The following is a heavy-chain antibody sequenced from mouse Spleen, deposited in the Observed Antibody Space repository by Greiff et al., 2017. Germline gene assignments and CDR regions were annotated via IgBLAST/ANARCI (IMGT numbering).Heavy chain of an antibody. CDR1: GYTFTSYD. D-gene: IGHD1-1*01. CDR3: ARRGGSSPYYAMDY. CDR2: IYPRDGST. J-gene: IGHJ4*01. V-gene: IGHV1-85*01. Sequence: QVQLKQSGPELVKPGASVKLSCKASGYTFTSYDINWVKQRPGQGLEWIGWIYPRDGSTKYNEKFKGKATLTVDTSSSTAYMELHSLTSEDSAVYFCARRGGSSPYYAMDYWGQGTSVTVSS.